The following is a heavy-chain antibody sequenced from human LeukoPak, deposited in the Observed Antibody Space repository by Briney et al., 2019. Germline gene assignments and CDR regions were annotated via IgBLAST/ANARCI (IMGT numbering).Heavy chain of an antibody. J-gene: IGHJ6*03. D-gene: IGHD2-15*01. Sequence: SETLSLTCSVSGGSISSSGYFWGWIRQPPGKGLELIGTIYYSGSTYDNASLKSRVTISVDTSKNQFSLKLSSVTAADTAVYYCARGGEYIVVVVAAKNYMDVWGKGTTVTVSS. CDR3: ARGGEYIVVVVAAKNYMDV. CDR2: IYYSGST. V-gene: IGHV4-39*01. CDR1: GGSISSSGYF.